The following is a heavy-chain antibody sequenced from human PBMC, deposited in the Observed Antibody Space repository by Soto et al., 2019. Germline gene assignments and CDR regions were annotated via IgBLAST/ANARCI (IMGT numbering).Heavy chain of an antibody. CDR3: ARDTHSAGGWFDT. V-gene: IGHV1-69*17. CDR2: ITPLFGIP. CDR1: GGTSRSLS. Sequence: QVQLVQSGAEVKKPGSSVKVSCKASGGTSRSLSITWVRQSPGQGLEWMGGITPLFGIPNYPQKFQGRLTITAAKSTGTAYLELSSLRSEDTALYYCARDTHSAGGWFDTWGRGTLVTVSS. J-gene: IGHJ5*02. D-gene: IGHD2-15*01.